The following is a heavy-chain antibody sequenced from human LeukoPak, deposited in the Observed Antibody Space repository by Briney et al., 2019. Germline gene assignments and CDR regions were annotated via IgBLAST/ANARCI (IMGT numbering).Heavy chain of an antibody. J-gene: IGHJ5*02. CDR1: GGSISSSSYY. CDR2: IYYSGST. Sequence: SETLSLTCTVSGGSISSSSYYWGWLRQPPGKGLEWIGSIYYSGSTYYNPSLKSRVTISVDTSKNQFSLKLSSVTAADTAVYYCARVSNDFWSGYWFLAAPNNWFDPWGQGTLVTVSS. CDR3: ARVSNDFWSGYWFLAAPNNWFDP. V-gene: IGHV4-39*01. D-gene: IGHD3-3*01.